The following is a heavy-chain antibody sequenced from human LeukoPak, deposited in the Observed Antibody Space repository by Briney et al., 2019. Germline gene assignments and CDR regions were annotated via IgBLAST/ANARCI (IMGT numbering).Heavy chain of an antibody. CDR1: GFTLSTYN. V-gene: IGHV3-48*01. CDR3: ARDPAGSGPYYYYYYMDV. J-gene: IGHJ6*03. D-gene: IGHD3-10*01. Sequence: GGSLRLSCAASGFTLSTYNMNWVRQVPGKGLEWVSYISSSSSTIYYADSVKGRFTISRDNAKNSLYLQMNSLRAEDTAVYYCARDPAGSGPYYYYYYMDVWGKGTTVTVSS. CDR2: ISSSSSTI.